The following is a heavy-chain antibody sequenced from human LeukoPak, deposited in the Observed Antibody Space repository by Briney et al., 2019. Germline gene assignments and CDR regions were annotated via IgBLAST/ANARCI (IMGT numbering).Heavy chain of an antibody. J-gene: IGHJ5*02. V-gene: IGHV4-61*02. D-gene: IGHD6-13*01. CDR2: IYTSGST. CDR1: GGSISSGSYY. CDR3: ATRPDIAAAGPGWFDP. Sequence: SETLSLTCTVSGGSISSGSYYWSWIRQPAGKGLEWIGRIYTSGSTNYNPSLKSRVTISVDTSKNQFSLKLSSVTAADTAVYYCATRPDIAAAGPGWFDPWGQGTLVTVSS.